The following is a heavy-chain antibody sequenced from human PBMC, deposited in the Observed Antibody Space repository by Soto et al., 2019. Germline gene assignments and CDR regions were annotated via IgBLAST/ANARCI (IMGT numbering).Heavy chain of an antibody. D-gene: IGHD5-18*01. Sequence: ETLSLTFAVFGGSFSGYYWSWIRQPPGKGLEWVGEINHSGSTNYNPTLKSRVTISVDTSKNQFSLKLSSVTAAGTAVYYCARGRYSYAYNWFDPWGQGTLVTVSS. CDR2: INHSGST. CDR3: ARGRYSYAYNWFDP. CDR1: GGSFSGYY. V-gene: IGHV4-34*01. J-gene: IGHJ5*02.